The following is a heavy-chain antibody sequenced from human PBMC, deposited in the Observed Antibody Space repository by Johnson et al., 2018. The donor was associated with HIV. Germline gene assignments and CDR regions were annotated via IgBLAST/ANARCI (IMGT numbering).Heavy chain of an antibody. D-gene: IGHD3-10*01. Sequence: QVQLVESGGGLVKPGGSLRLSCAASRFTFSDYYMSWIRQTPGKGLEWVSYISSSGGTIYYADSVKGRFSISRDNAKNSLYLQMNSLRAEDTALYYCARVRARGVKHAFDIWGQGTMVTVSS. J-gene: IGHJ3*02. V-gene: IGHV3-11*01. CDR2: ISSSGGTI. CDR1: RFTFSDYY. CDR3: ARVRARGVKHAFDI.